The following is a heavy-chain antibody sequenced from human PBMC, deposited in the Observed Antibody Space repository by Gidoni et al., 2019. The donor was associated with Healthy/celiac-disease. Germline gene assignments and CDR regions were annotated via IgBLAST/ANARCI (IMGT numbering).Heavy chain of an antibody. D-gene: IGHD5-18*01. CDR2: IIPIFGTA. Sequence: QVQLVQSGAEVKKPGSSVKVACKASGGTFSSYAISWVRQAPGQGLEWMGGIIPIFGTANYAQKFQGRVTITADESTSTAYMELSSLRSEDTAVYYCARRGYSYGQYYYYYGMDVWGQGTTVTVSS. CDR1: GGTFSSYA. J-gene: IGHJ6*02. V-gene: IGHV1-69*01. CDR3: ARRGYSYGQYYYYYGMDV.